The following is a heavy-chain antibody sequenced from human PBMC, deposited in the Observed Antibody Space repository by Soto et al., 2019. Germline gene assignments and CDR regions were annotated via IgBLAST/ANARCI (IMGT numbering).Heavy chain of an antibody. Sequence: SDTLSLTCAVYGGSFSGYYWSWIRQPPGKGLEWIGEINHSGSTNYNPSLKSRVTISVDTSKNQFSLKLSSVTAADTAVYYCASSSGYDHWGQGTLVTVSS. CDR2: INHSGST. J-gene: IGHJ4*02. CDR1: GGSFSGYY. D-gene: IGHD3-22*01. CDR3: ASSSGYDH. V-gene: IGHV4-34*01.